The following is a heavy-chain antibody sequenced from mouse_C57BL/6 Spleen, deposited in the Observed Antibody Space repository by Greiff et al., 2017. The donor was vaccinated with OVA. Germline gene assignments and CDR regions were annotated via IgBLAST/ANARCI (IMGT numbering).Heavy chain of an antibody. V-gene: IGHV1-55*01. D-gene: IGHD1-1*01. CDR2: IYPGSGST. CDR3: ARGHYGSSFDWYFDV. Sequence: VQLQQPGAELVKPGASVKMSCKASGYTFTSYWITWVKQRPGQGLEWIGDIYPGSGSTMYNEQFKSKATLTVDTSSSTAYMQRSSLTSEDSAVYYCARGHYGSSFDWYFDVWGTGTTVTVSS. J-gene: IGHJ1*03. CDR1: GYTFTSYW.